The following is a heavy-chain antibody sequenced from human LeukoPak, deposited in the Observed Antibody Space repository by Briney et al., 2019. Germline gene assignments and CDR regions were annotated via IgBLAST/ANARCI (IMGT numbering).Heavy chain of an antibody. CDR2: IWYDGSNK. CDR1: GFTFSSYG. J-gene: IGHJ4*02. V-gene: IGHV3-33*01. D-gene: IGHD3-10*01. Sequence: PGGSLRLSCAASGFTFSSYGMHWVRQAPGKGLEWVAVIWYDGSNKYYADSVKGRFTISRDNSKNTLYLQMNSLRAEDTAVYCCARDRPELLLWFGELLSNFDYWGQGTLVTVSS. CDR3: ARDRPELLLWFGELLSNFDY.